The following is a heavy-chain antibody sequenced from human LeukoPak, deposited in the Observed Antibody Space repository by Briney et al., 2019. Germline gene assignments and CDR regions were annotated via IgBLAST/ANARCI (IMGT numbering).Heavy chain of an antibody. Sequence: GASVKVSCKASGYTFTSYCMHWVRQAPGQGLEWMGIINPSGGSTSYAQKFQGGVTMTRDMSTSTVYMELSSLRSEDTAVYYCARAVIAAAGTHYYYMDVWGKGTTVTVSS. D-gene: IGHD6-13*01. CDR3: ARAVIAAAGTHYYYMDV. J-gene: IGHJ6*03. V-gene: IGHV1-46*01. CDR1: GYTFTSYC. CDR2: INPSGGST.